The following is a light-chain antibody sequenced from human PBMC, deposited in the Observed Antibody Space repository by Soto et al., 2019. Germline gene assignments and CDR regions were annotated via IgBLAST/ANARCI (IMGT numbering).Light chain of an antibody. CDR3: QPYNNWPPTFT. V-gene: IGKV3-15*01. CDR1: QSVSSN. J-gene: IGKJ2*01. CDR2: AAS. Sequence: EIVMTQSPATLSVSPGDRVTLSCRASQSVSSNLAWYQQKPGQAPKLLIYAASTRATGIPSRFSGSGSGTEFTFEISSLQAEDFANYERQPYNNWPPTFTFGQGTKLEIK.